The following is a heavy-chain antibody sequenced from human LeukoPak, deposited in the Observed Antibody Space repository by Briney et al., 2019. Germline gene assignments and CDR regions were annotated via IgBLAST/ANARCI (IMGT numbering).Heavy chain of an antibody. CDR3: ARGQTSGSYPNYYYYYMDV. J-gene: IGHJ6*03. D-gene: IGHD1-26*01. CDR1: GGSFSGYY. Sequence: SETLSLTCAVYGGSFSGYYWSWIRQPPGKGLEWIGEINHSGSTNYNPSLKSRVTISVDTSKNQFSLKLSSVTAADTAVYYCARGQTSGSYPNYYYYYMDVWGKGTTVTVS. CDR2: INHSGST. V-gene: IGHV4-34*01.